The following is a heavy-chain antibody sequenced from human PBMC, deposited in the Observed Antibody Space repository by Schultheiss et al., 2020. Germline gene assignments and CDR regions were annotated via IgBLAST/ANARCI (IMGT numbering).Heavy chain of an antibody. D-gene: IGHD3-10*01. Sequence: SATLSLTCTVSGGSISSSSYYWGWIRQPPGKGLEWIGSNYYSGSTYYNPSLKSRVTISVDTSKKQFSLKLSTVTAADAAVYYCARPPPTITMVQGVIRNWGRGALVTVSS. CDR1: GGSISSSSYY. CDR3: ARPPPTITMVQGVIRN. J-gene: IGHJ4*02. V-gene: IGHV4-39*07. CDR2: NYYSGST.